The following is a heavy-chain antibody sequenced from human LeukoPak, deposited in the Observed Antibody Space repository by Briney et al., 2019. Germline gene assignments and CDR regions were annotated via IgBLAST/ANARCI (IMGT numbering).Heavy chain of an antibody. Sequence: PGGSLRLSCAASGFTFSSYGMHWVRQAPGKGLEWVAVIWYDGSNKYYADSVKGRFTISRDNSKNTLHLQMNSLRAEDTAVYYCARDLYYGSGSYYSGILDYWGQGTLVTVSS. D-gene: IGHD3-10*01. V-gene: IGHV3-33*01. CDR1: GFTFSSYG. CDR3: ARDLYYGSGSYYSGILDY. CDR2: IWYDGSNK. J-gene: IGHJ4*02.